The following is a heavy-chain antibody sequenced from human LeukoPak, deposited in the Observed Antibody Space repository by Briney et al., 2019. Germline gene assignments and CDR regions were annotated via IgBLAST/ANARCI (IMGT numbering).Heavy chain of an antibody. V-gene: IGHV1-46*01. D-gene: IGHD2-2*01. Sequence: ATVKVSCKASGYTFTSYYMHWVRQAPGQGLEWMGIINPSGGSTSYAQKFQGRVTMTRDTSTSTVYMELSSLRSEDTAVYYCARMSRLDIVVVLAGYGMDVWGQGTTVTVSS. CDR2: INPSGGST. CDR3: ARMSRLDIVVVLAGYGMDV. CDR1: GYTFTSYY. J-gene: IGHJ6*02.